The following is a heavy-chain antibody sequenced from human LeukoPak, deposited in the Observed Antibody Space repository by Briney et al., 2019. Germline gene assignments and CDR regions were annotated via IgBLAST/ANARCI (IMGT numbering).Heavy chain of an antibody. CDR3: ARNVKWLLSAGSDAFDI. J-gene: IGHJ3*02. Sequence: ASVKVSCKASGYTFTGYYMHWVRQAPGQGLEWMGWINPNSGGTNYAQKFQGRVTMTRDTSISTAYMELSRLRSDDTAVYYCARNVKWLLSAGSDAFDIWGQGTMVTVSS. CDR2: INPNSGGT. D-gene: IGHD3-3*01. V-gene: IGHV1-2*02. CDR1: GYTFTGYY.